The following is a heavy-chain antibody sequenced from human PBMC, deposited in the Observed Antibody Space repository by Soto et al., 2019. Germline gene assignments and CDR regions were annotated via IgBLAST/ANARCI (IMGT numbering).Heavy chain of an antibody. D-gene: IGHD3-3*01. V-gene: IGHV1-18*01. CDR3: ARAKSRHHYDFWSGPSLRGWFDP. CDR1: GYTFTSYG. Sequence: GASVKVSCKASGYTFTSYGISWVRQAPGQGLEWMGWTSAYNGNTNYAQKLQGRVTMTTDTSTSTAYMELSSLRSDDTAVYYCARAKSRHHYDFWSGPSLRGWFDPWGQGTLVTVS. J-gene: IGHJ5*02. CDR2: TSAYNGNT.